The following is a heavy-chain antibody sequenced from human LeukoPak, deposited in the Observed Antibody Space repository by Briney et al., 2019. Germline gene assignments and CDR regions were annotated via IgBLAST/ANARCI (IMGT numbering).Heavy chain of an antibody. D-gene: IGHD3-10*01. Sequence: PSETLSLTCRASGVAIRSYCWSWIRQSPGRGLEWIGDISYSGSTRYNPSLESRVTMSQDTSKNQFSLKVNSVTAADSAVYYCASVSNYGSGSYAFAIRRQGTMVTVSS. V-gene: IGHV4-59*08. CDR1: GVAIRSYC. CDR3: ASVSNYGSGSYAFAI. J-gene: IGHJ3*02. CDR2: ISYSGST.